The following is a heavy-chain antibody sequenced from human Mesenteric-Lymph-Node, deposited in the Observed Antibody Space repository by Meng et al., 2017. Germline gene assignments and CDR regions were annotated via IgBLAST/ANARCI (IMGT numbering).Heavy chain of an antibody. CDR2: IYHSGST. CDR3: ANNGYSSEGYYQRALHY. Sequence: GSLRLSCAVSGGSISSRNWWSWVRQPPGKGLEWFGVIYHSGSTNYNPSLKSRVTMSVDKSKNQYSLKLSSVTAADTAVYYCANNGYSSEGYYQRALHYWGQGTLVTVSS. V-gene: IGHV4-4*02. CDR1: GGSISSRNW. D-gene: IGHD3-10*01. J-gene: IGHJ4*02.